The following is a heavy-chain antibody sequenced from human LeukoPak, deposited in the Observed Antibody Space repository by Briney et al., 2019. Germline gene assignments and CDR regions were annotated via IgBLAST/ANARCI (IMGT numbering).Heavy chain of an antibody. CDR1: GGSISSSNYY. Sequence: SETLSLTCTVSGGSISSSNYYWGWIRQPPGKGLEWIGTIYYSGSTYYNPSLESRVTISVDTSKNQFSLELSSVTAADTAVYYCARLKAVPGTGGYFDYWGQGTLVTVSS. CDR2: IYYSGST. V-gene: IGHV4-39*01. CDR3: ARLKAVPGTGGYFDY. J-gene: IGHJ4*02. D-gene: IGHD6-13*01.